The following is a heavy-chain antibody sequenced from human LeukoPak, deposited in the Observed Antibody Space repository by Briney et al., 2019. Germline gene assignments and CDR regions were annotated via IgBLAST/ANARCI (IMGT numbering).Heavy chain of an antibody. CDR2: IYHSGST. J-gene: IGHJ5*02. V-gene: IGHV4-38-2*02. Sequence: SETLSLTCTVSGGSISSYYWSWIRQPPGKGLERIGSIYHSGSTYYNPSLKSRVTISVDTSKNQFSLKLSSVTAADTAVYYCAREADLKQLLYSGWFDPWGQGTLVTVSS. CDR3: AREADLKQLLYSGWFDP. D-gene: IGHD2-2*02. CDR1: GGSISSYY.